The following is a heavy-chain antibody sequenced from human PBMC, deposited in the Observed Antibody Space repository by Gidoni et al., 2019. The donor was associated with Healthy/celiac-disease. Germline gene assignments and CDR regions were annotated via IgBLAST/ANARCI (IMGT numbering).Heavy chain of an antibody. D-gene: IGHD3-22*01. CDR2: LSGSGGRT. CDR3: AKVPPPYTPYYYDSSGNDY. Sequence: EVQLLESGGGLVQPGGSLRLSWAASGFTLSSYAMSWVRQAPGEGLGWVSALSGSGGRTYYADSVKGRFTISRDNSKHTLYLQMNSLRAEDTAVYFCAKVPPPYTPYYYDSSGNDYWGQGTLVTVSS. J-gene: IGHJ4*02. CDR1: GFTLSSYA. V-gene: IGHV3-23*01.